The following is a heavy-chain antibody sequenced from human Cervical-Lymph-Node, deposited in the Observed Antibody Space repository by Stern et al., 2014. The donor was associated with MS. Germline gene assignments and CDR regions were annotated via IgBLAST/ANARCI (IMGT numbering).Heavy chain of an antibody. J-gene: IGHJ4*02. V-gene: IGHV2-5*02. D-gene: IGHD2-15*01. CDR1: GFSVTTAGVG. CDR3: AHSRVKYCRGGTCYSSLFDY. CDR2: LFWGDDK. Sequence: SGPTLVKPTQTVTLTCTLSGFSVTTAGVGVGWIRQPPGKALEWLALLFWGDDKLYSPSLKNRLTITKDTSKNQVVLTMTNVDPMDTATYYCAHSRVKYCRGGTCYSSLFDYWGQGTLVTVSS.